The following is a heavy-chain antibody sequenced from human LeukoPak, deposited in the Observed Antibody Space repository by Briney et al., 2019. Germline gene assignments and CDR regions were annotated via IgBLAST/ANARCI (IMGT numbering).Heavy chain of an antibody. Sequence: SETLSLTCTVSGGSISSYYWSWIRQPPGKGLEWIGYIYYSGSTNYNPSLKSRVTISVDTSKNQFSLKLSSVTAADTAVYYCARAGCSSTSCYMSYYYYYYMDVWGKGTTVTISS. V-gene: IGHV4-59*01. D-gene: IGHD2-2*02. CDR2: IYYSGST. J-gene: IGHJ6*03. CDR3: ARAGCSSTSCYMSYYYYYYMDV. CDR1: GGSISSYY.